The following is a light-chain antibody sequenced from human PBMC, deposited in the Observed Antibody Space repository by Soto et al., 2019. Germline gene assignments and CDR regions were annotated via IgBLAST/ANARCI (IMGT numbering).Light chain of an antibody. J-gene: IGKJ4*01. V-gene: IGKV3-20*01. Sequence: EIVLTQFPGALSLSPGERVTLSCRASQTGSNTYLAWYQQKSGQAPKFLIYGASNRATGIPDRFSGSGSGTDFTLTISRLEPEDFAVYYCQQYGALPTTFGGGTKVEIK. CDR3: QQYGALPTT. CDR1: QTGSNTY. CDR2: GAS.